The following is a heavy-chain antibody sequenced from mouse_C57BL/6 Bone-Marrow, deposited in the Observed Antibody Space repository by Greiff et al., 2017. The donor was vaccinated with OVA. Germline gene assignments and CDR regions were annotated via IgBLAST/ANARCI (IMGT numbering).Heavy chain of an antibody. CDR3: TTYRY. CDR1: GFNIKDDY. J-gene: IGHJ2*01. Sequence: EVQLVESGAELVRPGASVKLSCTASGFNIKDDYMHWVKERPEQGLEWIGWIDPENGDTEYASKFQGKATITADTSSKTVYLHLSSPTSEDTAVYYCTTYRYWGQGTTLTVSS. CDR2: IDPENGDT. V-gene: IGHV14-4*01.